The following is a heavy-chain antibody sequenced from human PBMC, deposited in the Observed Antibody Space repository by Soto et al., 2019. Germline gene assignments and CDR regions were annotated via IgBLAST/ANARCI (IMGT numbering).Heavy chain of an antibody. CDR2: IFHSGNT. V-gene: IGHV4-61*01. CDR1: GASVNSANFH. CDR3: ARTTAAIHLNY. D-gene: IGHD2-21*02. Sequence: SETLSLTCTVSGASVNSANFHWSWIRQPPGKGLEWIGYIFHSGNTNYNPSLKSRVTISVDTSRNQFSLKLNSVTAADTAVYYCARTTAAIHLNYWSQGTLVTVSS. J-gene: IGHJ4*02.